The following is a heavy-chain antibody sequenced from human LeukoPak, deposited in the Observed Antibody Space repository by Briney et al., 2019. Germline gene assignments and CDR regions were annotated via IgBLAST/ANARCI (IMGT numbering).Heavy chain of an antibody. CDR3: ANGAAALPYYFDY. CDR2: IIPIFGTA. J-gene: IGHJ4*02. D-gene: IGHD6-13*01. Sequence: SVKVSCKASGGTFSSYAISWVRQAPGQGLEWMGGIIPIFGTANYAQKFQGRVTITADESTSTAYMELSSLRSEDTAVYYCANGAAALPYYFDYWGQGTLVTVSS. CDR1: GGTFSSYA. V-gene: IGHV1-69*13.